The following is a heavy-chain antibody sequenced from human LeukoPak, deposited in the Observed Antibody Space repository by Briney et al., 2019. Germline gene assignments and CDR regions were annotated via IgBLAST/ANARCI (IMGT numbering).Heavy chain of an antibody. V-gene: IGHV3-23*01. CDR1: GFTFSSYA. CDR2: ISGSGGST. D-gene: IGHD2-15*01. Sequence: GGSLRLSCAASGFTFSSYAMSWVRQAPGKGLEWVSAISGSGGSTYYADSVKGRFTISRDNSKNTLYLQMNSLRAEDTAVYCCATLDGYCSGGSCYSPTDYWGQGTLVTVSS. CDR3: ATLDGYCSGGSCYSPTDY. J-gene: IGHJ4*02.